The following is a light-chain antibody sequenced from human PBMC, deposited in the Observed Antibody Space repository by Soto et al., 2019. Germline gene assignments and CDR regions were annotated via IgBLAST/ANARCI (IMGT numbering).Light chain of an antibody. CDR2: AAC. V-gene: IGKV3-20*01. J-gene: IGKJ1*01. Sequence: EIVLTQSPGTLSVSPGERGTLSCRASQGVSSSYLAWYQQKPAQAPGLLVCAACSRATSIPDSLSGSGSGTDFTLTISRLEREDLAVYYCQQYGRSPRTFGEGTKVDI. CDR1: QGVSSSY. CDR3: QQYGRSPRT.